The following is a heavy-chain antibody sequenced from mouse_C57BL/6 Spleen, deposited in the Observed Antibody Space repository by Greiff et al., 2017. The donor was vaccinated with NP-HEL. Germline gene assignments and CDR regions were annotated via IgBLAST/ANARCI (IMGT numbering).Heavy chain of an antibody. Sequence: VQLQQPGAELVKPGASVKMSCTASGYTFTSYWITWVKQRPGQGLEWIGDIIPGSGSTNYNEKFKSKTTLTVDTSASTAYRQLSSLTSEDSAVYYCARRDYGSSGGFAYWGKGTLVTVSA. CDR2: IIPGSGST. J-gene: IGHJ3*01. V-gene: IGHV1-55*01. D-gene: IGHD1-1*01. CDR3: ARRDYGSSGGFAY. CDR1: GYTFTSYW.